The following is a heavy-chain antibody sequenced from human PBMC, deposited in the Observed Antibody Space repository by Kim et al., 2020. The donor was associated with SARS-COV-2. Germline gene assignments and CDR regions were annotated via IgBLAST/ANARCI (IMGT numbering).Heavy chain of an antibody. CDR1: GGSFSGYY. V-gene: IGHV4-34*01. CDR2: INHSGST. CDR3: ARRGFYSNLRFDY. Sequence: SETPSLTCAVYGGSFSGYYWSWIRQPPGKGLEWIGEINHSGSTNYNPSLKSRVTISVDTSKNQFSLKLSSVTAADTAVYYCARRGFYSNLRFDYWGQGTLVTVSS. D-gene: IGHD4-4*01. J-gene: IGHJ4*02.